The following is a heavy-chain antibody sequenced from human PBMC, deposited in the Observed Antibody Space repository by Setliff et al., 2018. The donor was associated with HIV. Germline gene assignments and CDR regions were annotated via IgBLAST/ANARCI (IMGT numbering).Heavy chain of an antibody. CDR2: IYTSGST. CDR3: ARGTYYYDSSGFRDAFDI. V-gene: IGHV4-4*07. D-gene: IGHD3-22*01. CDR1: GGSINTYY. Sequence: PSETLSLTCTVSGGSINTYYWSWIRQPAGKGLEWIGRIYTSGSTDYNPSIKSRVTMSVDTSKNQFSLKLSSVTAADTAVYYCARGTYYYDSSGFRDAFDIWGQGTMVTVSS. J-gene: IGHJ3*02.